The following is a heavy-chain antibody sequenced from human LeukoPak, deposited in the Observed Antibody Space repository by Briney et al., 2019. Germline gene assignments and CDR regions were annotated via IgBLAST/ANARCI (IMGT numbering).Heavy chain of an antibody. CDR3: ATLWCGDVHPAFDI. Sequence: ASVKVSCKVSGYTLTELSMHWVRQAPGKGLEWMGGFDPEDGETIYAQKFQGRVTMTEDTSTDTAYMGLSSLRSEDTAVYYCATLWCGDVHPAFDIWGQGTMVTVSS. CDR2: FDPEDGET. J-gene: IGHJ3*02. D-gene: IGHD3-10*01. CDR1: GYTLTELS. V-gene: IGHV1-24*01.